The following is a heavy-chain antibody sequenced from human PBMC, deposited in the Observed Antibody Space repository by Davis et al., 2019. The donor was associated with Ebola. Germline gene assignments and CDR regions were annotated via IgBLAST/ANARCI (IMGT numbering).Heavy chain of an antibody. Sequence: SETLSLTCTVSGASISSSNYYWGWIRQPPGKGLEWIGSIYYSGSTYYNPSLKSRVTISVDTSKNQFSLKLSSVTAADTAVYYCARQGYCSSTSCYTPYYYYGMDVWGQGTTVTVSS. CDR3: ARQGYCSSTSCYTPYYYYGMDV. J-gene: IGHJ6*02. CDR2: IYYSGST. D-gene: IGHD2-2*02. V-gene: IGHV4-39*01. CDR1: GASISSSNYY.